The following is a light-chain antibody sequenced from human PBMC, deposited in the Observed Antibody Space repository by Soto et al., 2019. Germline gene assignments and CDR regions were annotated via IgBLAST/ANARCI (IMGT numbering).Light chain of an antibody. CDR2: GAS. V-gene: IGKV3-15*01. J-gene: IGKJ4*01. CDR1: QSVSSY. CDR3: QQYNDWPPLT. Sequence: EVVLTQSPATLSLSPGERATLSCRASQSVSSYLAWYQQKPGQAPRLLIYGASTRATGIPARFSGSGSGTEFTLTISSLQPEDFAVYYCQQYNDWPPLTFGGGTKVDNK.